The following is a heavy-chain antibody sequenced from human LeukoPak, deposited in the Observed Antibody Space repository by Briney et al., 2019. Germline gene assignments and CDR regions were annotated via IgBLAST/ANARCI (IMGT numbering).Heavy chain of an antibody. CDR2: ISSSSSYI. V-gene: IGHV3-21*06. J-gene: IGHJ4*02. Sequence: PGGSLRLSCAASGFTVSSNYMSWVRQAPGKGLEWVSSISSSSSYIDYADSVKGRFTISRDNAKNSLYLQLKSLTAEDTAVYFCATSLRDGIRCNGGSCHQIDYWGQGTLVTVSS. D-gene: IGHD2-15*01. CDR1: GFTVSSNY. CDR3: ATSLRDGIRCNGGSCHQIDY.